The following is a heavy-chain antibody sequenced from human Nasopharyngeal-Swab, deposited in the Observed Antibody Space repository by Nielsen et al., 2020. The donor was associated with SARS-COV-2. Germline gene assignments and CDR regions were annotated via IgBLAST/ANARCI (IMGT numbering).Heavy chain of an antibody. D-gene: IGHD1-1*01. V-gene: IGHV4-4*02. CDR3: ASLQMGRVDSFDF. J-gene: IGHJ4*02. Sequence: SETLSLTCAVSGGSISTNNWWSWVRQSPGKGLDWIGEIHHSGSTFCNPSLQSRVTISVDKSKNHFSLRLTSVTAADTAVYYCASLQMGRVDSFDFWGQGTLVTVSS. CDR1: GGSISTNNW. CDR2: IHHSGST.